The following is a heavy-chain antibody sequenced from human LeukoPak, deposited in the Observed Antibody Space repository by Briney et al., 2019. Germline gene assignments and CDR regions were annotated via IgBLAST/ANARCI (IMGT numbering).Heavy chain of an antibody. Sequence: SETLSLTCTVSGGSISGSYWSWIGQPPGKRLEWIAYMYNSGSTNYNPSLKSRVTISIDTSKNQFSLKLSSLTAADTAIYYCARGIESYGDYGYWGQGILFTVSS. V-gene: IGHV4-59*01. J-gene: IGHJ4*02. CDR1: GGSISGSY. CDR3: ARGIESYGDYGY. CDR2: MYNSGST. D-gene: IGHD4-17*01.